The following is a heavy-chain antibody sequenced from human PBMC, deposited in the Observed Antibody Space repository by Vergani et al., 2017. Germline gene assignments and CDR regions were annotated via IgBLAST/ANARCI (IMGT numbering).Heavy chain of an antibody. CDR2: ISARSPST. V-gene: IGHV3-23*01. Sequence: EVQLLQSGGGVIQPGGSVRLSCAASGFTFSACPMTWVRQAPGKGLEWVSAISARSPSTYYADSVKGRFTISRDNSKNMLYLQMNSLRAEDTAVYYCARLSYETTPDLQGGYDCWGQGTLGSVSA. D-gene: IGHD2-15*01. J-gene: IGHJ4*02. CDR1: GFTFSACP. CDR3: ARLSYETTPDLQGGYDC.